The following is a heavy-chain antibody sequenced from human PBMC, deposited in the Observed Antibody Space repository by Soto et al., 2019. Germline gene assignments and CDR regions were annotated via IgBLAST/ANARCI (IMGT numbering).Heavy chain of an antibody. V-gene: IGHV3-23*01. J-gene: IGHJ5*02. CDR2: ISGSGGST. CDR1: GFTFSSYA. D-gene: IGHD1-26*01. Sequence: GGSLRLSCAASGFTFSSYAMSWVRQAPGKGLEWVSAISGSGGSTYYADSVKGRFTISRDNSKNTLYLQMNSLRAEDTAVYYCAKPGYIVGATPNWFDPWGQGTLVTVSS. CDR3: AKPGYIVGATPNWFDP.